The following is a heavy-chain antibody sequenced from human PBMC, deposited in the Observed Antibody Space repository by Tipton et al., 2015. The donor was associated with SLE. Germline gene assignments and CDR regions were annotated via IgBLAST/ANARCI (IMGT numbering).Heavy chain of an antibody. CDR1: GGSISSSSYY. Sequence: TLSLTCTVSGGSISSSSYYWSWIRQPPGKGLEWIGYIYYSGSTNYNPSLKSRVTISVDTSKNQFSLKLSSVTAADTAVYYCARDAISDAFDIWGQGTMVTVPS. D-gene: IGHD3-9*01. CDR2: IYYSGST. CDR3: ARDAISDAFDI. V-gene: IGHV4-61*01. J-gene: IGHJ3*02.